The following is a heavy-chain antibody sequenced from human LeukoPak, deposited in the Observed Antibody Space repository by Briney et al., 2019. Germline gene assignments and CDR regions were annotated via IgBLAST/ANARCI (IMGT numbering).Heavy chain of an antibody. D-gene: IGHD4-11*01. CDR3: AKGGYDFSNPFDS. V-gene: IGHV4-59*08. CDR2: IYYSGTT. CDR1: GGSISSYY. Sequence: MSSETLSLTCTVSGGSISSYYWSWLLQPPGKGLEWIGYIYYSGTTKYNASLKSRVTISVDTSKNQFSLKLSSVTAADTAVYYCAKGGYDFSNPFDSWGQGTLVTVSS. J-gene: IGHJ4*02.